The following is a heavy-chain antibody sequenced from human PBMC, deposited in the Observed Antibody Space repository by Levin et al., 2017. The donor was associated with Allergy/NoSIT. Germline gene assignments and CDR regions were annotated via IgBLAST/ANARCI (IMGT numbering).Heavy chain of an antibody. CDR2: IKQDGSEK. Sequence: PGGSLRLSCAASGFTFSSYWMSWVRQAPGKGLEWVANIKQDGSEKYYVDSVKGRFTISRDNAKNSLYLQMNSLRAEDTAVYYCARVKGDCGGDCNDYWGQGTLVTVSS. D-gene: IGHD2-21*02. V-gene: IGHV3-7*01. CDR1: GFTFSSYW. CDR3: ARVKGDCGGDCNDY. J-gene: IGHJ4*02.